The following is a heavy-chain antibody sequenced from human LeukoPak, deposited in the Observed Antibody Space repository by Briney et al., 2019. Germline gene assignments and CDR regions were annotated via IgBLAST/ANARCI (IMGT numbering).Heavy chain of an antibody. CDR3: ATGGPAGPNWFDP. CDR2: IYYSGST. Sequence: SQTLSLTCTVSGGSISSGGYYWSRIRQHPGKGLEWIGYIYYSGSTYYNPSLKSRVTISVDTSKNQFSLKLSSVTAADTAVYYCATGGPAGPNWFDPWGQGTLVTVSS. CDR1: GGSISSGGYY. J-gene: IGHJ5*02. V-gene: IGHV4-31*03. D-gene: IGHD2-2*01.